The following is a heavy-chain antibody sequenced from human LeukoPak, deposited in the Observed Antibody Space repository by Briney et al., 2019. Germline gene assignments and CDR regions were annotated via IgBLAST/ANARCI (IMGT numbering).Heavy chain of an antibody. CDR2: IYYSGST. V-gene: IGHV4-39*01. CDR1: GSSISSSSYY. J-gene: IGHJ4*02. Sequence: SETLSLTCTVSGSSISSSSYYWGWIRQPPGKGLEWIGSIYYSGSTYYNPSLKSRVTISVDTSKNQFSLKLSSVTAADTAVYYCARLVVGAYKYYFDYWGQGTLLTVSS. D-gene: IGHD1-26*01. CDR3: ARLVVGAYKYYFDY.